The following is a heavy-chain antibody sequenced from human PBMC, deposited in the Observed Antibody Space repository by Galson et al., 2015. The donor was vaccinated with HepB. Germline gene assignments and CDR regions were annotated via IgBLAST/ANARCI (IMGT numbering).Heavy chain of an antibody. CDR3: ARDRAEGMDV. D-gene: IGHD3-10*01. CDR1: GFTFSSYA. V-gene: IGHV3-30*04. Sequence: SLRLSCAASGFTFSSYAMHWVRQAPGKGLEWVAVISYDGSNKYYADSVKGRFTISRDNSKNTLYLQMNSLRAEDTAVYYCARDRAEGMDVWGQGTTVTVSS. CDR2: ISYDGSNK. J-gene: IGHJ6*02.